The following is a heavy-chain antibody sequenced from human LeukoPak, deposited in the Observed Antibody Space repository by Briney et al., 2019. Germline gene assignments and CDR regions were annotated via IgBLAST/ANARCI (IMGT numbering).Heavy chain of an antibody. D-gene: IGHD1-26*01. CDR2: LYHSGST. CDR3: ARPGIRGSYFNLGSDY. V-gene: IGHV4-38-2*01. Sequence: PSETLSLTCAVSGYSISSGYYWGWIRQPPGKGLEWIGSLYHSGSTYYNPSLKSRVTISVDTSKNQFSLKLSSVTAADTAVYYCARPGIRGSYFNLGSDYWGQGTLVTVSS. J-gene: IGHJ4*02. CDR1: GYSISSGYY.